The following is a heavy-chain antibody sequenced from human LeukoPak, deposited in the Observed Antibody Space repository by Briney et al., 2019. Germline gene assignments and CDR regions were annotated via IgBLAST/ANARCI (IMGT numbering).Heavy chain of an antibody. Sequence: SETLSLTCSVSGGSISSSDYYWGWIRQPPGEGLEWIGTMFYNGATKSNPSLSSRVTMSIDTSKNQFSLKLRSVTAADTAVYYCAREARFALPVVGSGDYWGQGTLVTVSS. V-gene: IGHV4-39*07. D-gene: IGHD6-19*01. CDR2: MFYNGAT. CDR1: GGSISSSDYY. J-gene: IGHJ4*02. CDR3: AREARFALPVVGSGDY.